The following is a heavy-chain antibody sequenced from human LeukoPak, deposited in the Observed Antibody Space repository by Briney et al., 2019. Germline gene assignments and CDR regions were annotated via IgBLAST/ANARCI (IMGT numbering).Heavy chain of an antibody. D-gene: IGHD5-18*01. J-gene: IGHJ4*02. V-gene: IGHV3-30*04. CDR2: ISYDGSNK. Sequence: GGSLRLSCEASGFTFSSYAMHWVRQAPGTGLEWVAVISYDGSNKYYADSVRRRFTISRDNSKNTLYLQMNSLRAEDTAVYYCAREIEYRYGSADFGYWGQGTLVTVSS. CDR1: GFTFSSYA. CDR3: AREIEYRYGSADFGY.